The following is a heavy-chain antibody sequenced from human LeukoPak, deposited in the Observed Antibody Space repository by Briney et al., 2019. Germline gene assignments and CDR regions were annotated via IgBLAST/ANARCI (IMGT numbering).Heavy chain of an antibody. CDR2: IYPGDSDT. CDR3: RTIDESVATTFDY. J-gene: IGHJ4*02. Sequence: AGESLKISCKGSGYSFTSYWIGWVRQMPGKGLEWMGIIYPGDSDTRYSPSFQGQVTISADKSISTAYLQWSSLKASDTAMYYCRTIDESVATTFDYWGQGTLVTVSS. V-gene: IGHV5-51*01. D-gene: IGHD5-12*01. CDR1: GYSFTSYW.